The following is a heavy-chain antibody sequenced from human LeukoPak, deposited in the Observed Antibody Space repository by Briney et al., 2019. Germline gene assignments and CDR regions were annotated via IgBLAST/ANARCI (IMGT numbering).Heavy chain of an antibody. CDR1: VLTFSSYG. CDR2: ISYDGSNK. CDR3: AKDLAGYFDY. J-gene: IGHJ4*02. Sequence: GGSLTLSCAPSVLTFSSYGMHWVRQSPDKGLEWVPFISYDGSNKYYADSVKGRFTISRDNSKNTLYLQMNSLRAEDTAVDYCAKDLAGYFDYWGQGTLVTVSS. V-gene: IGHV3-30*18.